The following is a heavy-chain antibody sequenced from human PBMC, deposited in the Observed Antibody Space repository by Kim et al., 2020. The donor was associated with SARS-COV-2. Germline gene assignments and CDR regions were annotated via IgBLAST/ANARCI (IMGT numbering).Heavy chain of an antibody. J-gene: IGHJ5*02. Sequence: GGSLRLSCAASGFTFSSYSMNWVRQAPGKGLEWVSYISSSSSTIYYADSVKGRFTISRDNAKNSLYLQMNSLRDEDTAVYYCARDTAYSSSWYWRFDPWGQGTLVTVSS. CDR1: GFTFSSYS. CDR2: ISSSSSTI. V-gene: IGHV3-48*02. CDR3: ARDTAYSSSWYWRFDP. D-gene: IGHD6-13*01.